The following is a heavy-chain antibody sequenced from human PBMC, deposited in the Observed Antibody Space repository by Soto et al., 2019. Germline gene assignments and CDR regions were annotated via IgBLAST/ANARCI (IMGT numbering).Heavy chain of an antibody. CDR1: GFTLRSYT. D-gene: IGHD6-6*01. Sequence: GGSRRLSCAASGFTLRSYTMDWVRQAPGKGLEWVSSISSSSSDIYYADSVKGRFTVSRDNAKNSLYLQMNSLRAEDTAVYYCASLVAAPSSFSSYYYGMDVWGQGTTVTVSS. CDR2: ISSSSSDI. J-gene: IGHJ6*02. V-gene: IGHV3-21*01. CDR3: ASLVAAPSSFSSYYYGMDV.